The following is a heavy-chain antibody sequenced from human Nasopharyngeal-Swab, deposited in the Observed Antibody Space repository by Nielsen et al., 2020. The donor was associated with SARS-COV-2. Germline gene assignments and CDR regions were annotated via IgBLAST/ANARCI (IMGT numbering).Heavy chain of an antibody. CDR3: ARGDYYDSSGDYVDAFDI. CDR2: IKQDGSEK. CDR1: GFTFSSYW. D-gene: IGHD3-22*01. J-gene: IGHJ3*02. V-gene: IGHV3-7*03. Sequence: GGSLRLSCAASGFTFSSYWMSRVRQAPGKGLEWVANIKQDGSEKFYVDSVKGRFTISRDNAKNSLYLQMNSLRAEDTAVYYCARGDYYDSSGDYVDAFDIWGQGTMVTVS.